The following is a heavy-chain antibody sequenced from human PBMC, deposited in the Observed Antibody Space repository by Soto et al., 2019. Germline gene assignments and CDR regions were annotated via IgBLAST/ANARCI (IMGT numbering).Heavy chain of an antibody. J-gene: IGHJ5*02. CDR2: ISSSSSTI. CDR3: ARGIGGQTRNWFDP. CDR1: GFTFSTYS. V-gene: IGHV3-48*01. D-gene: IGHD1-26*01. Sequence: EVQLVESGGGLVQPGGSLRLSCTDSGFTFSTYSMNWVRQAPGKGLEWVSYISSSSSTIYYADSVKGRFTISRDNAKNSLYLQMNSRRAEDTAVYYCARGIGGQTRNWFDPWGQGTLVTVSS.